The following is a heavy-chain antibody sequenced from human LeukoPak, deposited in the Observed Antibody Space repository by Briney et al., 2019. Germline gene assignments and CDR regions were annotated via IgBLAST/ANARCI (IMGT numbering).Heavy chain of an antibody. CDR1: GYTFTGFY. CDR3: ARAIVVVIASLPYFGY. CDR2: INPNSGGT. V-gene: IGHV1-2*02. J-gene: IGHJ4*02. Sequence: ASVEVSCKASGYTFTGFYMHWVRQAPGQGLEWMGWINPNSGGTNYAQKFQGRVTMTRDTSISTAYMELSRLRSDDTAVYYCARAIVVVIASLPYFGYWGQGTLVTVSS. D-gene: IGHD2-21*01.